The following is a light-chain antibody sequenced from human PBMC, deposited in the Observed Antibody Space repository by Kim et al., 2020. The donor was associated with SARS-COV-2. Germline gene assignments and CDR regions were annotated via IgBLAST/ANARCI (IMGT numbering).Light chain of an antibody. Sequence: ASVGEGVTITCRASQDVANYLAWYQQKPGKVPKLLVYAASALKAGVPSGFSGSRSGTDFTLTISNLQPEDVAAYYCQKYDSAPSTFGQGTKVDIK. CDR3: QKYDSAPST. CDR1: QDVANY. CDR2: AAS. V-gene: IGKV1-27*01. J-gene: IGKJ1*01.